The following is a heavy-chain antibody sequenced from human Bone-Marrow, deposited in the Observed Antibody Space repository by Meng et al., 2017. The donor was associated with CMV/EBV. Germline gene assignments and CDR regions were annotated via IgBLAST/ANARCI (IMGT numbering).Heavy chain of an antibody. CDR2: IRYDGSNK. J-gene: IGHJ4*02. V-gene: IGHV3-30*02. CDR3: AKDRVGATGY. Sequence: GESLKISCAASGFTFDDYAMHWVRQAPGKGLEWVAFIRYDGSNKYYADSVKGRFTISRDNSKNTLYLQMNSLRAEDTAVYYCAKDRVGATGYWAQGTLVTVSS. D-gene: IGHD1-26*01. CDR1: GFTFDDYA.